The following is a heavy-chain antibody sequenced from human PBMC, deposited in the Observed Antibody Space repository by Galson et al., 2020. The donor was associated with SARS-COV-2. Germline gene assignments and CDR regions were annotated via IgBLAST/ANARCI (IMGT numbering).Heavy chain of an antibody. D-gene: IGHD3-22*01. CDR1: GYTISSYS. V-gene: IGHV3-21*01. Sequence: ASLKISCAAYGYTISSYSMNWVRQAPGKGLEWVSSISSSSYIYYADSVKGRFTISRDNAKNSLYLQMNSLRAEDTAVYYCARDDVYYYDSSEYMDVWGKGTTVTVSS. CDR2: ISSSSYI. J-gene: IGHJ6*03. CDR3: ARDDVYYYDSSEYMDV.